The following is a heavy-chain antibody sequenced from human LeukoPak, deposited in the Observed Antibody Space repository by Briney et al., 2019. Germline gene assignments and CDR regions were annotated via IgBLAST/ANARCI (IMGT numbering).Heavy chain of an antibody. Sequence: SVKVSCKASGGTFSSYAISWVRQAPGQGLEWMGGIIPIFGTANYAQKFQGRVTMTRDTSTSTVYMELSSLRSEDTAVYYCARDRTMVRGQTYDYWGQGTLVTVSS. J-gene: IGHJ4*02. V-gene: IGHV1-69*05. CDR3: ARDRTMVRGQTYDY. D-gene: IGHD3-10*01. CDR1: GGTFSSYA. CDR2: IIPIFGTA.